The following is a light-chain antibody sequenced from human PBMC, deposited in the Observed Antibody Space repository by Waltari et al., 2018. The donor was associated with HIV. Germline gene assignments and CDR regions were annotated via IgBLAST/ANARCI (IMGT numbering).Light chain of an antibody. V-gene: IGLV3-19*01. CDR2: GKN. Sequence: SSELTQDPAVSVALGQTVKIACRGASLRQYYASFYRLRPGQAPQLLVYGKNSRPPGIPDRFSASSSGNRAFLTITGARAEDEADYYCACWDRSGDYILFGGGTSLTGL. CDR1: SLRQYY. J-gene: IGLJ2*01. CDR3: ACWDRSGDYIL.